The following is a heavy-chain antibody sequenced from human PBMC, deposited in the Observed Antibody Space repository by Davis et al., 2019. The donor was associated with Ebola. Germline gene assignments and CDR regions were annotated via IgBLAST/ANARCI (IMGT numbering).Heavy chain of an antibody. CDR2: ISYDGSNK. J-gene: IGHJ3*02. CDR1: GFTFSSYG. Sequence: PGGSLRLSCAASGFTFSSYGMHWVRQAPGKGLEWVAVISYDGSNKYYADSVKGRFTISRDNSKNTLYLQMNSLRAEDTAVYYCAKGWVVIWNDAFDIWGQGTMVTVSS. V-gene: IGHV3-30*18. D-gene: IGHD3-22*01. CDR3: AKGWVVIWNDAFDI.